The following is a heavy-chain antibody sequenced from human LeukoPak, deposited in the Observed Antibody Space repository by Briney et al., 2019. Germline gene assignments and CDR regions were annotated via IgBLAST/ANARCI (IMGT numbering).Heavy chain of an antibody. D-gene: IGHD3-22*01. J-gene: IGHJ4*02. CDR1: GGSFSGYY. CDR2: INHSGST. CDR3: ARGPYYDSSGFGY. V-gene: IGHV4-34*01. Sequence: PSETLSLTCAVYGGSFSGYYWSWIRQPPGKGLEWIGEINHSGSTNYSPSLKSRVTISVDTSKNQFSLKLSSVTAADTAVYYCARGPYYDSSGFGYWGQGTLVTVSS.